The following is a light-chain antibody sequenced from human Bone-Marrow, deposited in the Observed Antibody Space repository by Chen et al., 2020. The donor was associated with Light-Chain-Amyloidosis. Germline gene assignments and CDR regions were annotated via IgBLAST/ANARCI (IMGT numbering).Light chain of an antibody. V-gene: IGLV3-21*02. CDR3: QVWERGSDRPV. CDR2: DDS. CDR1: NIGSTS. Sequence: SYVLTQPSSGSVAPGQTATIACGGNNIGSTSVHWYQQTPGQAPPLVVYDDSDRPSGIPERLSGSNSGNTATLTISRVEAGDEADYSCQVWERGSDRPVFGGGTKLPVL. J-gene: IGLJ3*02.